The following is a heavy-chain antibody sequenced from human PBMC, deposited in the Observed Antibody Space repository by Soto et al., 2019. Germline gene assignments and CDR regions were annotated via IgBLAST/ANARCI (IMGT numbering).Heavy chain of an antibody. CDR1: GFTFSSYA. CDR3: ARGHWRWLVRLDY. V-gene: IGHV3-30-3*01. CDR2: ISYDGSNK. Sequence: QVQLVESGGGVVQPGRSLRLSCAASGFTFSSYAMHWVRQAPGKGLEWVAVISYDGSNKYYADSVKGRFTISRDNSKNTLYRQMNSLRAEDTAVYYCARGHWRWLVRLDYWGQGTLVTVSS. J-gene: IGHJ4*02. D-gene: IGHD6-19*01.